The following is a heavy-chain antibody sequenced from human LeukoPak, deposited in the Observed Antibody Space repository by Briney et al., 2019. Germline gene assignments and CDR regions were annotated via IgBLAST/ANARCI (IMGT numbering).Heavy chain of an antibody. CDR1: GGSFSGYY. J-gene: IGHJ4*02. CDR2: INHSGST. CDR3: AMNGGTTNLAY. V-gene: IGHV4-34*01. Sequence: SETLSLTCAVYGGSFSGYYWSWIRQPPGKGLEWIGEINHSGSTNYNPSLKSRVTISVDTSKNQFSLKLSSVTAADTAVYYCAMNGGTTNLAYWGQGTLVTVSS. D-gene: IGHD1-1*01.